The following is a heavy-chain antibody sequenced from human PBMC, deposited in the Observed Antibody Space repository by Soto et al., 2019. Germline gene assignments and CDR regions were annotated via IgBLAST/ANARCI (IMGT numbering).Heavy chain of an antibody. CDR1: GDSITSNR. CDR3: ARVSMSTVSWGFDP. Sequence: SETLSRTCAVSGDSITSNRWNWIREPPGRGLEWIGYIYNSGTTNYNPSLKSRVIISVDTSKNQLSLKLSSVTAADTAVYYCARVSMSTVSWGFDPWGQGTLVTVSS. V-gene: IGHV4-59*01. J-gene: IGHJ5*02. CDR2: IYNSGTT. D-gene: IGHD4-4*01.